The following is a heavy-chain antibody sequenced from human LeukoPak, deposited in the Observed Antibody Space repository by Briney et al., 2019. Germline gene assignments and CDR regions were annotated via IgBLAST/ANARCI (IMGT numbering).Heavy chain of an antibody. J-gene: IGHJ4*02. CDR1: GFTFSSYG. D-gene: IGHD3-10*01. CDR3: AKGRATMVD. V-gene: IGHV3-30*02. CDR2: IRYDGSEK. Sequence: GGSLRLSCAASGFTFSSYGMHWVRQAPGKGLEWVAFIRYDGSEKYYADSVKGRFTISRDTSKNTLYLQMNSLRPDDTAVYYCAKGRATMVDWGQGTLVTVSS.